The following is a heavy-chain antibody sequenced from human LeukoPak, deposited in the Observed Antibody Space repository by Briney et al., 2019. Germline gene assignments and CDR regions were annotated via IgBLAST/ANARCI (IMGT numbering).Heavy chain of an antibody. J-gene: IGHJ5*02. D-gene: IGHD1-26*01. V-gene: IGHV4-59*08. Sequence: SETLSLTCTVSGGSISSYYWSWIRQPPGKGLEWIGYIYYSGSTNYNPSLKSRVTILVDTSKNQFSLKLNSVTAADTAVYYCARHEGSTGGYNWFDPWGQGTLVTVSS. CDR2: IYYSGST. CDR3: ARHEGSTGGYNWFDP. CDR1: GGSISSYY.